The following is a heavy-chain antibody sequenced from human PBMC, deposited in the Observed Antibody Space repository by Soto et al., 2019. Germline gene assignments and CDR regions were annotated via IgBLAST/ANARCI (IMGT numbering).Heavy chain of an antibody. CDR2: TYYSGST. CDR3: ARHHDN. J-gene: IGHJ4*02. V-gene: IGHV4-59*08. Sequence: QVQLQESGPGLVKPSETLSLTCTVSGGSISSYYWCWIRQPPGKGLAWLGYTYYSGSTNYNPTLKSRDTRAVDTSKNASSLKLRSVTAAGTAVYYCARHHDNWGQGTLVTVSS. CDR1: GGSISSYY.